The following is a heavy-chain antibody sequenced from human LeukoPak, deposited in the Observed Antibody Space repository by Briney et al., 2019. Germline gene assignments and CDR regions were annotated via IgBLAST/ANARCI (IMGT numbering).Heavy chain of an antibody. CDR2: INSSTSGGYT. V-gene: IGHV3-11*03. J-gene: IGHJ4*02. CDR1: GFTFSDYY. D-gene: IGHD5/OR15-5a*01. CDR3: ATVSMIAYFFNY. Sequence: GGSLRLSCAASGFTFSDYYMSWIRQAPGKGLEWVAYINSSTSGGYTKYADAVRGRFTISRDNAKNSLYLQMNSLRAEDTAVYYCATVSMIAYFFNYWGQGTLVTVPS.